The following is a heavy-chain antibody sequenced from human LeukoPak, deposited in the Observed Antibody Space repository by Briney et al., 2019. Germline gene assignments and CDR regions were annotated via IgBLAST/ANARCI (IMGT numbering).Heavy chain of an antibody. D-gene: IGHD3-10*01. CDR2: ISNDGFKK. CDR1: GFTFSSYS. J-gene: IGHJ4*02. CDR3: APSPNYGSGTSGY. Sequence: GGSLRLSCAASGFTFSSYSMNWVRQAPGKGLEWVALISNDGFKKYYPDSVEGRFIISRDNSKNTLFLQMNSLRTDDTAVYYCAPSPNYGSGTSGYWGQGTQVTVSS. V-gene: IGHV3-30*03.